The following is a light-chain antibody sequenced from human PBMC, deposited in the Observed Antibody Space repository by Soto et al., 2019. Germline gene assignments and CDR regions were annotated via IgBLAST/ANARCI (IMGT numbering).Light chain of an antibody. CDR3: QQYHNSPRT. V-gene: IGKV4-1*01. CDR1: QSVLNSVNNKNY. CDR2: WAS. Sequence: DIVMTQSPDSLAVSLGERATINCKSSQSVLNSVNNKNYLAWYQKKPGQPPKKLIYWASTRESGVPDRFSGGGSGTDFTLTITSLQAEDVAVYYCQQYHNSPRTFGQGNKVEIK. J-gene: IGKJ1*01.